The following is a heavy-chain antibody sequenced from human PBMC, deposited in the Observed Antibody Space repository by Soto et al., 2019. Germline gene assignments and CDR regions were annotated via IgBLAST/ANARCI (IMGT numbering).Heavy chain of an antibody. Sequence: SETLSLTCVVSNFSISSGYYWGWIRQSPGKGLEWIASIYRSGTTSYNPSIKSRVTISVDPSKNQLSLMLTAVTAADTAVYYCARTHSGSYYSVFNYWGRGSLVTVSS. CDR3: ARTHSGSYYSVFNY. V-gene: IGHV4-38-2*01. CDR1: NFSISSGYY. D-gene: IGHD1-26*01. CDR2: IYRSGTT. J-gene: IGHJ4*02.